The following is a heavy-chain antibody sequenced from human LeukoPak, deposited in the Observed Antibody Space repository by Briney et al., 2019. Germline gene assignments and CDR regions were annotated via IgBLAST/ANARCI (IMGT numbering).Heavy chain of an antibody. CDR3: ASFISGDSDGYPLAGSY. J-gene: IGHJ4*02. CDR1: GYTLASYY. Sequence: ASVKVSCKASGYTLASYYMHWVRQAPGQGLEWMGIINPSGGSTSYAQKFQGRVTMTRDTSTSTVYMELSSLRSEDTAVYYCASFISGDSDGYPLAGSYWGQGTLVTVSS. CDR2: INPSGGST. V-gene: IGHV1-46*03. D-gene: IGHD5-24*01.